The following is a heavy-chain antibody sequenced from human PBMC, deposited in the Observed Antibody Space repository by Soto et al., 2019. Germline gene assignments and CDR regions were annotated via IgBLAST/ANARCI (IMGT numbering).Heavy chain of an antibody. J-gene: IGHJ6*02. D-gene: IGHD2-15*01. V-gene: IGHV3-33*01. Sequence: GSLRLSCAASGFTFSSYGMHWVRQAPGKGLEWVAVIWYDGSNKYYADSVKGRFTISRDNSKNTLYLQMNSLRAEDTAVYYCARGRYCSGGSCWDYYYYGMDVWGQGTTVTVSS. CDR3: ARGRYCSGGSCWDYYYYGMDV. CDR2: IWYDGSNK. CDR1: GFTFSSYG.